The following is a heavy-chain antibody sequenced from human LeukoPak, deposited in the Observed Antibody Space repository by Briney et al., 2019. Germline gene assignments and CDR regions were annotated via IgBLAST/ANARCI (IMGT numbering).Heavy chain of an antibody. V-gene: IGHV4-39*01. Sequence: SETLSLTCTVSGDSITNTRYYWGWIRQPPGKGLEWIGSVYYTGNTYYNPSLKSRVTVSVDTSKNQFSLKLNSVTAADTAVYYCASLNWNHGDTYYFDYWGQGTLVTVSS. CDR2: VYYTGNT. CDR3: ASLNWNHGDTYYFDY. D-gene: IGHD1-20*01. J-gene: IGHJ4*02. CDR1: GDSITNTRYY.